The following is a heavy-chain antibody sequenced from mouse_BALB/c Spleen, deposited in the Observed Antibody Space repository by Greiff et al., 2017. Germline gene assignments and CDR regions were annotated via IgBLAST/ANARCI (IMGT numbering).Heavy chain of an antibody. CDR3: ARGDTTVVDY. J-gene: IGHJ2*01. CDR1: GYTFTSYW. Sequence: VQLQQSGAELAKPGASVKMSCKASGYTFTSYWMHWVKQRPGQGLEWIGYINPSTGYTEYNQKFKDKATLTADKSSSTAYMQLSSLTSEDSAVYYCARGDTTVVDYWGQGTTLTVSS. V-gene: IGHV1-7*01. CDR2: INPSTGYT. D-gene: IGHD1-1*01.